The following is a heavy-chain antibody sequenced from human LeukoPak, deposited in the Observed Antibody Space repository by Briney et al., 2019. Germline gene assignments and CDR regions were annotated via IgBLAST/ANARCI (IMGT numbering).Heavy chain of an antibody. CDR3: ARGSPLSYYFDY. Sequence: GGSLRLSCAASGFTFSTYAMHWVRQAPGKGLEWVSIISTSGDTTYYAGSVKGRFTISRDNSKNTLFLQMNSLRAEDTAVYYCARGSPLSYYFDYWGQGTLVTVSS. CDR1: GFTFSTYA. CDR2: ISTSGDTT. J-gene: IGHJ4*02. D-gene: IGHD2/OR15-2a*01. V-gene: IGHV3-23*01.